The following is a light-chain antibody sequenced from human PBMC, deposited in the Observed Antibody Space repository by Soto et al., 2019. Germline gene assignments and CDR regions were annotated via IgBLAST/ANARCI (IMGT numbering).Light chain of an antibody. V-gene: IGKV1-39*01. Sequence: TPITPPPSTLSPSIGDPGPNNCRASQSISSYLNWYQQKPGKAPKLLIYAASSLQSGVPSRFSGSGSGTDFTLTIGSLQPEDFATYYCQQSYSTPRTFGQGTKV. CDR2: AAS. J-gene: IGKJ1*01. CDR1: QSISSY. CDR3: QQSYSTPRT.